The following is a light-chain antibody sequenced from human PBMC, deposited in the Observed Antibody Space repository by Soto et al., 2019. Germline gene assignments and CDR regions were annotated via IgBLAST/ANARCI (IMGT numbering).Light chain of an antibody. CDR1: QGIGNY. J-gene: IGKJ1*01. V-gene: IGKV1-27*01. CDR3: QKYDSAPKT. Sequence: DFQMTQSPSSLSASVGERVTITCRASQGIGNYLAWYQQKPGKVPNLLISAASTLQSGIPSRFSGSGSGTDFTLTISSLQPEDIATYYCQKYDSAPKTFXQGTKVDIK. CDR2: AAS.